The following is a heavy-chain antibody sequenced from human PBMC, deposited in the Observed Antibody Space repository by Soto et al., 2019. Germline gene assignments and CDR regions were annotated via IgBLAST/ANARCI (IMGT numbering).Heavy chain of an antibody. D-gene: IGHD3-9*01. Sequence: SETLSLNRAVSGYSISSGDYWGWIRQAPGKGLEWIGSVYYSGSTHYEPSLRGRIAISVDTLKSQFSLRLTSVTAADTAMYFCARNISTYFDSWGQGIPVTVSS. V-gene: IGHV4-38-2*01. CDR3: ARNISTYFDS. CDR2: VYYSGST. CDR1: GYSISSGDY. J-gene: IGHJ4*02.